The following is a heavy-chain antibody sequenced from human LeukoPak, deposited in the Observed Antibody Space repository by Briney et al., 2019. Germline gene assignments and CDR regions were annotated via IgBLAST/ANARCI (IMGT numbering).Heavy chain of an antibody. Sequence: GGSLRLSCAASGFTFTIYAIHWVRQAPGKGLEWVAVTNGSNTFYADSVKGRFSLSSDNSKNTLYLQMNSLRAEDTAVYYCAKDLIAGPPDYFDYWGQGTLVTVSS. V-gene: IGHV3-30-3*01. D-gene: IGHD1-14*01. CDR3: AKDLIAGPPDYFDY. J-gene: IGHJ4*02. CDR2: TNGSNT. CDR1: GFTFTIYA.